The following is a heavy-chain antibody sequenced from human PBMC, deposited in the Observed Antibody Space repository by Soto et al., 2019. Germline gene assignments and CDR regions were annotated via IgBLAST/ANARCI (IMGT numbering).Heavy chain of an antibody. Sequence: EVQLVESGGGLVQPGESLTLSCAASGFTFSSYWMHWVRQAPGKGLVWVSRIKSDGRGTYYADSVKGRLTISRDNARNTLYLQMNSLRVEDTAVYFCARGDGDHYDGHGYLDRHWGQGTLVTVSS. CDR1: GFTFSSYW. D-gene: IGHD3-22*01. CDR2: IKSDGRGT. V-gene: IGHV3-74*01. CDR3: ARGDGDHYDGHGYLDRH. J-gene: IGHJ4*02.